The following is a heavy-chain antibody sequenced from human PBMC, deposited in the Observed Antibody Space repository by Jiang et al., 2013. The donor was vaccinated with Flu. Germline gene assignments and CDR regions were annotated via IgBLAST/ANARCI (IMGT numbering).Heavy chain of an antibody. CDR1: GGSISSGSYY. V-gene: IGHV4-61*02. CDR2: IYTSGST. J-gene: IGHJ4*02. Sequence: GSGLVKPSQTLSLTCTVSGGSISSGSYYWSWIRQPAGKGLEWIGRIYTSGSTNYNPSLKSRVTISVDTSKNQFSLKLSSVTAADTAVYYCARARDTAMVTNGFDYWGQGTLVTVSS. CDR3: ARARDTAMVTNGFDY. D-gene: IGHD5-18*01.